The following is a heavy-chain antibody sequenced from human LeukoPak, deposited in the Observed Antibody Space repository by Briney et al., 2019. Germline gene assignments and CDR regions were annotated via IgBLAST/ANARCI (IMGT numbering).Heavy chain of an antibody. Sequence: SETLSLTCTVSGGSISNTTFSCGWIRQPPGKGLEWIGTIFSSGSTSYNPSLQSRVTISVDASKNQFSLKLSSVTAADTAVYYCARRGSSGTIFDSWGQGTLVTVSS. D-gene: IGHD3-22*01. CDR2: IFSSGST. V-gene: IGHV4-39*01. CDR1: GGSISNTTFS. CDR3: ARRGSSGTIFDS. J-gene: IGHJ5*01.